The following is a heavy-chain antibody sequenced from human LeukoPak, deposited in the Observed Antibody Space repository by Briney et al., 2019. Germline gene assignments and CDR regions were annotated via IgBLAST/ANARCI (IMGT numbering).Heavy chain of an antibody. CDR1: GGSVSSGSYY. D-gene: IGHD3-3*01. J-gene: IGHJ2*01. CDR3: ARDLGYFDL. Sequence: SETLSLTCTVSGGSVSSGSYYWGWIRQPPGKGLEWIGSIYYSGSTYYNPSLKSRVTISVDRSKNQFSLKLSSVTAADTAVYYCARDLGYFDLWGRGTLVTVSS. CDR2: IYYSGST. V-gene: IGHV4-39*07.